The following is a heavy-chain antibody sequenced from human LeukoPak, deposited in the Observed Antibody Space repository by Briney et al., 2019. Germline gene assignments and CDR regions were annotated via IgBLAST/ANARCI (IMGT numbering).Heavy chain of an antibody. V-gene: IGHV1-46*01. Sequence: ASVKVSCKASGYSFSSYYIHWVRLAPGQGLEWMGIFNPSGGGTNYAQKFKGRVTMTRDTSTSTVYMELSSLRSEDSAVYYCARGHSSGWLGEAFDLWGPGTMVTVSS. J-gene: IGHJ3*01. CDR1: GYSFSSYY. CDR3: ARGHSSGWLGEAFDL. D-gene: IGHD6-19*01. CDR2: FNPSGGGT.